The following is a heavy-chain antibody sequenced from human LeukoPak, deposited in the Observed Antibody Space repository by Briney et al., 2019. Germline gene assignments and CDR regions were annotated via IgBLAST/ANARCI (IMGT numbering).Heavy chain of an antibody. CDR2: MNPNSGNT. D-gene: IGHD2-2*01. V-gene: IGHV1-8*01. CDR1: GYTFTSYD. CDR3: ARVGLRYCSSTSCRDFDY. J-gene: IGHJ4*02. Sequence: ASVKVSCKASGYTFTSYDINWVRQATGRGLEWMGWMNPNSGNTGYAQKFQGGVTMTRNTSISTAYMELSSLRSEDTAVYYCARVGLRYCSSTSCRDFDYWGQGTLVTVSS.